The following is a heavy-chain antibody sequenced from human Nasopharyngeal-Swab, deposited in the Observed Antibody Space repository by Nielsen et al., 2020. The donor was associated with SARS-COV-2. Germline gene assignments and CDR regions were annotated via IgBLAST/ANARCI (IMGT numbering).Heavy chain of an antibody. Sequence: WVRQAPGQGLEWMGWINTNTGNPTYAQGFTGRFVFSLDTSVSTAYLQISSLKAEDTAVYYCAGGTTIFGVVIMGGDDYWGQGTLVTVSS. D-gene: IGHD3-3*01. CDR2: INTNTGNP. CDR3: AGGTTIFGVVIMGGDDY. J-gene: IGHJ4*02. V-gene: IGHV7-4-1*02.